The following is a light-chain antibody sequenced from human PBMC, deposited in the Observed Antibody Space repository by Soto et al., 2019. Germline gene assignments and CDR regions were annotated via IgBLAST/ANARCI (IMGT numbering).Light chain of an antibody. CDR2: GAS. V-gene: IGKV3-20*01. Sequence: EIVLTQSPGTLSLSPGERATLSCRASQSVTSNYLAWYQQKPGQAPRLLISGASSRATGIPDRFSGSGSGTDFTLTISRLEPEDFAVYYCQQLGSSPRTFGQGTKVEIK. CDR1: QSVTSNY. J-gene: IGKJ1*01. CDR3: QQLGSSPRT.